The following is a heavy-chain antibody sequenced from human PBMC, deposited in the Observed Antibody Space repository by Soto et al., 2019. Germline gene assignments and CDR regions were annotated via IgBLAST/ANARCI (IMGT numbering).Heavy chain of an antibody. V-gene: IGHV1-69*06. CDR3: ARILYCSSAGRFDP. CDR1: GGTFSSYA. D-gene: IGHD6-13*01. Sequence: QVQLVQSGAEVKKPGSSVKVSCKASGGTFSSYAISWVRQAPGQGLEWMGGIIPIFGTANYAQKFQGRVKITADKTTSTGYMGLRSLGSEETAVYYCARILYCSSAGRFDPWGQGTLVTVSS. CDR2: IIPIFGTA. J-gene: IGHJ5*02.